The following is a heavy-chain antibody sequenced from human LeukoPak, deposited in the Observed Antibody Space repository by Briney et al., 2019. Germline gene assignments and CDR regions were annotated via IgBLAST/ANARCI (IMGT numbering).Heavy chain of an antibody. CDR2: ISGNGGST. Sequence: PGGSLRLSCAASGFTFSSYAMSWVRQAPGKGLEWVSSISGNGGSTYYADSVKGRFTISRDNSKNTLYLQMNSLRAEDTAIYYCAKETPRQLYCGGDCYLRGQGTLVTVSS. CDR1: GFTFSSYA. D-gene: IGHD2-21*02. V-gene: IGHV3-23*01. CDR3: AKETPRQLYCGGDCYL. J-gene: IGHJ4*02.